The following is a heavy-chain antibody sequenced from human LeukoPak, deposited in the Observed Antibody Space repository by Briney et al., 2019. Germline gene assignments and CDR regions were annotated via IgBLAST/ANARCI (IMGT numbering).Heavy chain of an antibody. V-gene: IGHV3-48*03. CDR3: ARGSGWTDY. CDR1: GLTFSSYE. Sequence: GGSLRLSCAASGLTFSSYEMNWVRQAPGKGLEWVSYISSSGSTIYYAGSVKGRFTISRDNAKNSLYLQMNSLRAEDTAVYYCARGSGWTDYWGQGTLVTVSS. CDR2: ISSSGSTI. J-gene: IGHJ4*02. D-gene: IGHD6-19*01.